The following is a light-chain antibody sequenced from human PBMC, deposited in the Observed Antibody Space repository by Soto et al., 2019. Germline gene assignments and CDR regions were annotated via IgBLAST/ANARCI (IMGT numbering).Light chain of an antibody. CDR1: QSASSSY. CDR2: GAS. J-gene: IGKJ4*01. CDR3: QQYGSSPLT. V-gene: IGKV3-20*01. Sequence: EIVLTQSPGTLSFSQLERSTLSCRASQSASSSYLAWYQQKPGQAPRLLIYGASSRATGIPDRFSGSGSATDFTLTISRLEPEDFAVYYCQQYGSSPLTFGGGTKVDIK.